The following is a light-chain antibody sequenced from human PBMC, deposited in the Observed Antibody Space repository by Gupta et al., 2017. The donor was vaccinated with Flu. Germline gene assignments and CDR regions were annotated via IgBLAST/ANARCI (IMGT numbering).Light chain of an antibody. J-gene: IGLJ2*01. V-gene: IGLV1-36*01. CDR2: YDV. CDR3: SAWDDSRDAVV. CDR1: TSDMRKYF. Sequence: MATIAGHEHTSDMRKYFVSCYQQHPRNAPTLLIYYDVNRASWVAAGFSGSKYCTTASLTISGRQEDDEDDYYCSAWDDSRDAVVFGGGTKLTVL.